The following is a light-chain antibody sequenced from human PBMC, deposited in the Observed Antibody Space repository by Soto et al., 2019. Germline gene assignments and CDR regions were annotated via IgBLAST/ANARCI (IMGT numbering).Light chain of an antibody. CDR2: KAS. J-gene: IGKJ1*01. Sequence: DNQMTQSPPTVSASVEDRVTITCRASQSISSWLAWYQQKPGKAPKLLIYKASSLESGVPSRFSGSGSGTEFTLTISSLQPDDFATYYCQQYNSYWTFGQGTKVDI. V-gene: IGKV1-5*03. CDR1: QSISSW. CDR3: QQYNSYWT.